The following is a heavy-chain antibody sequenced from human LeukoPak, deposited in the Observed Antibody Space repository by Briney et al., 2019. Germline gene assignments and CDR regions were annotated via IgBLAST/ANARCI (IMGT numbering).Heavy chain of an antibody. V-gene: IGHV3-21*01. CDR3: ARVDGFSPDYYYYYYMDV. CDR1: GFTFSSYG. CDR2: ISSSSSYI. J-gene: IGHJ6*03. Sequence: GGSLRLSCAASGFTFSSYGMNWVRQAPGKGLEWVSSISSSSSYIYYADSVKGRFTISRDNAKNSLYLQMNSLRAEDTAVYYCARVDGFSPDYYYYYYMDVWGKGTTVTVSS.